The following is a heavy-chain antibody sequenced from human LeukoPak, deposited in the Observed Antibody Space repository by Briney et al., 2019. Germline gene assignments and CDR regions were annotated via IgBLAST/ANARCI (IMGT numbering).Heavy chain of an antibody. D-gene: IGHD4-17*01. J-gene: IGHJ4*02. CDR3: AKVSAKTTVTFFGY. CDR2: ISGSGVST. Sequence: GGSLRLSCAASGFTFSSYAMSWVRQAPGKGLEWVSAISGSGVSTYYADSVKGRFTISRDNSRNTLYLQVNSLRAEDTAVYYCAKVSAKTTVTFFGYWGQGTLVTVSS. CDR1: GFTFSSYA. V-gene: IGHV3-23*01.